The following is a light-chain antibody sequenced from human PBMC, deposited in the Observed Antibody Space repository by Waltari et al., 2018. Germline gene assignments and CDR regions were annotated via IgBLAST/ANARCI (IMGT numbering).Light chain of an antibody. CDR2: QDR. Sequence: SYELIQPPSVSVFQGQPASITCAGDKLGDRFVCWYQQRPGQSPVLVFYQDRKRPSGTPGLFSGSNSGNTATLTISGTQAMDEADYYCQAWDSNSAYVFGTGTKVTVL. CDR3: QAWDSNSAYV. CDR1: KLGDRF. J-gene: IGLJ1*01. V-gene: IGLV3-1*01.